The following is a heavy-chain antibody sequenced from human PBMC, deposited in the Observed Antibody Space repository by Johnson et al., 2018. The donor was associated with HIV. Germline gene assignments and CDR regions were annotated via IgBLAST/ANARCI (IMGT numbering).Heavy chain of an antibody. J-gene: IGHJ3*02. Sequence: VQLVESGGGVVRPGGSLRLSCTASGFSFDDYGMHWVRQAPGKGLEWVSGVSWNSGSMGYADSVKGRFTISSDNAKNSLYLQMNSLRVEDTALYYCAREDYGGKLGAFDIWGQGTMVTVSS. CDR2: VSWNSGSM. D-gene: IGHD4-23*01. V-gene: IGHV3-9*01. CDR1: GFSFDDYG. CDR3: AREDYGGKLGAFDI.